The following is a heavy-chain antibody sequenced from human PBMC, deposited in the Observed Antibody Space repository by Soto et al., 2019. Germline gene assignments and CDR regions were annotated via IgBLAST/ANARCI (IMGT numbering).Heavy chain of an antibody. CDR3: TRGRYFDWLLRLPYYYGMDV. J-gene: IGHJ6*02. D-gene: IGHD3-9*01. CDR2: IRSTAYGGTT. Sequence: GGSRRLSCTASGFTFGDYAMSWFRQAPEKGLEWVGFIRSTAYGGTTEYAASVKGRFTISRDDSKSIAYLQMNSLKTEDTAVYYCTRGRYFDWLLRLPYYYGMDVWGQGTTVTVSS. V-gene: IGHV3-49*03. CDR1: GFTFGDYA.